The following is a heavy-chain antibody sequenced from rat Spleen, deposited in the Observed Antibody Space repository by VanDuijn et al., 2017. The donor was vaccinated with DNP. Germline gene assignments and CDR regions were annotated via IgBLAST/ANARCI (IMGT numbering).Heavy chain of an antibody. Sequence: EVQLVESGGGLVQPGRSLKLSCAASGFTFSKYGMAWVRQAPTKGLEWVASISYDGGNTFYRDSVKGRFTISRDNAKSTLYLQMDSLRSEDTATYYCTTDLSGAFDYWGQGVMVTVSS. CDR1: GFTFSKYG. CDR2: ISYDGGNT. J-gene: IGHJ2*01. CDR3: TTDLSGAFDY. D-gene: IGHD3-1*01. V-gene: IGHV5-20*01.